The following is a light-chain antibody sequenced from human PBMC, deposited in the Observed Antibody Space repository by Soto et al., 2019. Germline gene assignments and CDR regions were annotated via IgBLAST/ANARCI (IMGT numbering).Light chain of an antibody. CDR3: AAWDVSLVV. J-gene: IGLJ2*01. V-gene: IGLV1-44*01. CDR2: SDN. Sequence: QAVVTQPPSASGTPGQRVTISCSGSSSNIGTNTVIWYQQLPGAAPKLHIYSDNQRPSGVPDRFSGSKSGTSASLAISGLQSEDEADYYCAAWDVSLVVFGGGTQLTVL. CDR1: SSNIGTNT.